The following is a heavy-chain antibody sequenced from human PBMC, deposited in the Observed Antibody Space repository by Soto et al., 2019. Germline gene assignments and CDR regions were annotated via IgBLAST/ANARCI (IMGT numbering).Heavy chain of an antibody. CDR3: VKERYAQLWLEDYGMDV. CDR1: GFTFRSYG. J-gene: IGHJ6*02. D-gene: IGHD5-18*01. CDR2: ISYDGTDK. V-gene: IGHV3-30*18. Sequence: ESGGGVVQPGRSLRLSCAASGFTFRSYGIHWVRQAPGKGLEWVALISYDGTDKYYADSVKGRFTISRDNSKNTLYLQMSSLGPEDTAVYYCVKERYAQLWLEDYGMDVWGQGTTATV.